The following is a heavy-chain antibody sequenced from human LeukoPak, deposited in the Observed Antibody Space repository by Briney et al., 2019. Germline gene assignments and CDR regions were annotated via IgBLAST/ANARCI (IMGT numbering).Heavy chain of an antibody. CDR3: ARALDPFGGTIFGVVPPGMDV. J-gene: IGHJ6*04. Sequence: ASVKVSCKASGYTFTGYYMHWVRQAPGQGLEWMGWINPNSGGTNYAQKFQGRVTMTRDTSISTAYMELSRLRSDDMAVYYCARALDPFGGTIFGVVPPGMDVWGKGTTVTVSS. CDR1: GYTFTGYY. CDR2: INPNSGGT. V-gene: IGHV1-2*02. D-gene: IGHD3-3*01.